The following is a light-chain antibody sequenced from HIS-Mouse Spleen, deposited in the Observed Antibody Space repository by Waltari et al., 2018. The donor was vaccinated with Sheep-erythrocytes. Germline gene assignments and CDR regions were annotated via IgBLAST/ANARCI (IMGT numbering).Light chain of an antibody. V-gene: IGLV2-11*01. CDR2: DVS. CDR1: SSDVGGYNY. J-gene: IGLJ1*01. CDR3: CSYAGSYNHV. Sequence: QSALTQPRSVSGSPGQSVTISCTGTSSDVGGYNYVSWYQQHPGNAPQPLIYDVSKLPSRVPDRFSGSKSGSTASLTISGLQAEDEADYYCCSYAGSYNHVFATGTKVTVL.